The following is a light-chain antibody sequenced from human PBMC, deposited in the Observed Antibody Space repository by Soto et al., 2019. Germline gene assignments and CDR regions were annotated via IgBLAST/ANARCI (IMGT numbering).Light chain of an antibody. CDR1: QSINNY. J-gene: IGKJ2*01. V-gene: IGKV1-39*01. CDR2: GAS. Sequence: DIQMTQSPSSLSASVGDRVTITCRASQSINNYLSWFQQKPGKAPKLLIYGASTLQSGVPSRFSGGGSGTDFTLTISSLQPEDFATYYCHQTYFTPPYTFGQGTKVDIK. CDR3: HQTYFTPPYT.